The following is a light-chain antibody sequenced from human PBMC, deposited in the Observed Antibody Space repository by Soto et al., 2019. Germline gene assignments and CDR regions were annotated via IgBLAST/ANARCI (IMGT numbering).Light chain of an antibody. CDR3: AVWDDSLNGWG. CDR2: TNF. Sequence: QSVLTQPSSVSGTPGQRVTISCSGSDSNIGSNTVNWYQQLPGAAPQLLIYTNFQRPSGIPDRFSGSKSVTSASLAISGRQSEDEAHSYWAVWDDSLNGWGFGGGTKLTVL. V-gene: IGLV1-44*01. CDR1: DSNIGSNT. J-gene: IGLJ2*01.